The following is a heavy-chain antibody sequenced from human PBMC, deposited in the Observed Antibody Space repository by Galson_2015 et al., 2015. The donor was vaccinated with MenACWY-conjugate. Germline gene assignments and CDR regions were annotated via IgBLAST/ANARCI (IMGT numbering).Heavy chain of an antibody. CDR3: ARVPLTVSGKFGMDV. CDR1: GGSISSTSYY. Sequence: SETLSLTCTVSGGSISSTSYYWGWIRQPPGKGLEWIGSVYYSGGTYYNPSLKSRLTISVDTSKNQFSLNLSSMTAADTAVYYCARVPLTVSGKFGMDVWGQGTTVIVSS. D-gene: IGHD6-19*01. J-gene: IGHJ6*02. V-gene: IGHV4-39*07. CDR2: VYYSGGT.